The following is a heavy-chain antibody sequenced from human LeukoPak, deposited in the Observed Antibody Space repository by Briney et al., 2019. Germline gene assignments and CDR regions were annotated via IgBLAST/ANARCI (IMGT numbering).Heavy chain of an antibody. D-gene: IGHD2-2*01. Sequence: GGSLRLSCAASGFTFSTYGMHWVRRAPGKGLEWVAFIRNDGSTKYYADSVKGRFAISRDNSKNTLYLQMNSLRVEDTAVYYCARTYSSSWGIIDYWGQGTLVTVSS. CDR2: IRNDGSTK. CDR1: GFTFSTYG. J-gene: IGHJ4*02. V-gene: IGHV3-30*02. CDR3: ARTYSSSWGIIDY.